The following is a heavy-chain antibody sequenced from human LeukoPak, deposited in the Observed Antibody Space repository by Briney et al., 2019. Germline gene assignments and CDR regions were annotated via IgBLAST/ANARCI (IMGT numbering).Heavy chain of an antibody. J-gene: IGHJ3*02. CDR3: ATEAQQYQLPRTDAFDI. D-gene: IGHD2-2*01. CDR2: INPSGGST. Sequence: ASVKVSCKAPGYTFTSYYMHWVRQAPGQGLEWMGIINPSGGSTSYAQKFQGRVTMTRDMSTSTVYMELSSLRSEDTAVYYCATEAQQYQLPRTDAFDIWGQGTMVTVSS. V-gene: IGHV1-46*01. CDR1: GYTFTSYY.